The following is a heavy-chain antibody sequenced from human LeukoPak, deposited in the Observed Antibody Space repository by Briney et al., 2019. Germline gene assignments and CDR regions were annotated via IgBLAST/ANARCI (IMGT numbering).Heavy chain of an antibody. D-gene: IGHD1-26*01. CDR1: GYTFTGYY. CDR2: INPDSGGT. J-gene: IGHJ4*02. V-gene: IGHV1-2*02. Sequence: SVTVSCKASGYTFTGYYMHWVRQAPGQGLEWMGWINPDSGGTKYAQKFQGRVTMTRDTSISTAYMELSGLRSDDTAVYYCARALRSGSYYEVDYWGQGTLVTVSS. CDR3: ARALRSGSYYEVDY.